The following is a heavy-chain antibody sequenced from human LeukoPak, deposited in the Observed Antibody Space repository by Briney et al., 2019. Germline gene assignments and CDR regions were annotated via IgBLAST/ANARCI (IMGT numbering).Heavy chain of an antibody. J-gene: IGHJ3*02. V-gene: IGHV1-2*02. D-gene: IGHD3-22*01. CDR2: INPKSGGT. CDR1: GYTFTGYY. Sequence: ASVKVSCKASGYTFTGYYMHWVRQAPGQGLEWMGWINPKSGGTNYAQKFQGRVTMTRDTSISTAYMELSRLRSDDTAVYYCARVPLYYYDSSGYYYGLVGALDIWGQGTMVTVSS. CDR3: ARVPLYYYDSSGYYYGLVGALDI.